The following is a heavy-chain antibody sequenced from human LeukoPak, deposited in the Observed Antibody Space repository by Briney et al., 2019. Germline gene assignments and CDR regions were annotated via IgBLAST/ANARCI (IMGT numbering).Heavy chain of an antibody. J-gene: IGHJ4*02. Sequence: PGGSLRLSCAATGFTFSSYSMNWVRQAPGKGLEWVSSISSSSSYIYYADSVKGRFTISRDNAKNSLYLQMNSLRAEDTAVYYCARDLVVAWVRNSPDDYWGQGTLVTVSS. D-gene: IGHD2-15*01. CDR1: GFTFSSYS. V-gene: IGHV3-21*01. CDR2: ISSSSSYI. CDR3: ARDLVVAWVRNSPDDY.